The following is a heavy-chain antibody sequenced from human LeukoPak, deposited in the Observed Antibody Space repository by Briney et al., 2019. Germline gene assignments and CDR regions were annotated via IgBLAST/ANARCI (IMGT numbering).Heavy chain of an antibody. Sequence: EGSLRLSCAASGFTFSSFSMHWVRQAPGKGLEWVALILYDGSNEYYADSVKGRFTISRDNSKNTLYLQMNNLGAEDTALYYCARDKGYTYGHCFDYWGQGTLVTVSS. J-gene: IGHJ4*02. CDR2: ILYDGSNE. V-gene: IGHV3-30-3*01. CDR1: GFTFSSFS. D-gene: IGHD5-18*01. CDR3: ARDKGYTYGHCFDY.